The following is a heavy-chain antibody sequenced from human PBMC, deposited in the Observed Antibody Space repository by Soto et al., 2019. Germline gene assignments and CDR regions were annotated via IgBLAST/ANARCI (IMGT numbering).Heavy chain of an antibody. D-gene: IGHD3-3*01. V-gene: IGHV1-8*01. Sequence: ASVKVSCKASGYTFTSYDINWVRQATGQGLEWMGWMNPNSGNTGYAQKFQGRVTMTRNTSISTAYMELSSLRSEDTAVYYCARGTETYYDFWSGYSGWWGQGTLVTVSS. CDR2: MNPNSGNT. J-gene: IGHJ4*02. CDR1: GYTFTSYD. CDR3: ARGTETYYDFWSGYSGW.